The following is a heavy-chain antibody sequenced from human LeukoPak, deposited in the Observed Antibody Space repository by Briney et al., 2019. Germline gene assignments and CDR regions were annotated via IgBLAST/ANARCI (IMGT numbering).Heavy chain of an antibody. V-gene: IGHV1-18*01. D-gene: IGHD3-22*01. CDR1: GYTFTSYG. J-gene: IGHJ4*02. CDR3: AREAYYYDSSGYYSDY. CDR2: ISAYNGNT. Sequence: ASVKGSCKASGYTFTSYGISWVRQAPGQGLEWMGWISAYNGNTNYAQKLQGRVTMTTDTSTSTAYMELRSLRSDDTAVYYCAREAYYYDSSGYYSDYWGQGTLVTVSS.